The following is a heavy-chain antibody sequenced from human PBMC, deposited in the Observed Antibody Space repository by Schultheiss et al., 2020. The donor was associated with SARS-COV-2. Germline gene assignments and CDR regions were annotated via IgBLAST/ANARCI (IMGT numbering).Heavy chain of an antibody. Sequence: SGPTLVKPTQTLTLTCTFSGFSLSTSGVGVGWIRQPPGKALEWLALIYWNDDKRYSPSLKSRLTITKDTSKDQVVLKMTNLDPVDTATYYCAHIGDMRGAFDIWGQGTMVTVSS. V-gene: IGHV2-5*01. CDR1: GFSLSTSGVG. CDR2: IYWNDDK. D-gene: IGHD2-15*01. CDR3: AHIGDMRGAFDI. J-gene: IGHJ3*02.